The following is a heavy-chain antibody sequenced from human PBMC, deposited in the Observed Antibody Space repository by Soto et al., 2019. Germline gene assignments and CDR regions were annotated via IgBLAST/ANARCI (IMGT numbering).Heavy chain of an antibody. CDR3: ARDQGYCSSTSCYKGLDY. D-gene: IGHD2-2*02. J-gene: IGHJ4*02. CDR2: ISAYNGNT. V-gene: IGHV1-18*04. Sequence: ASVKVSCKASGYTFTSYGISWVRQAPGQGLEWMGWISAYNGNTNYAQKLQGRVTMTTDTSTSTAYMELRSQRSDDTAVYYCARDQGYCSSTSCYKGLDYWGQGTLVTVSS. CDR1: GYTFTSYG.